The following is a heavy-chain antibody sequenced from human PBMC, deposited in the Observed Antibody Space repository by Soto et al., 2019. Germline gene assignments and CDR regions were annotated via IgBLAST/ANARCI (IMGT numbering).Heavy chain of an antibody. CDR1: GFTFSSYS. CDR3: ASPYSSSWYESEYFQH. CDR2: ISSSSSTI. V-gene: IGHV3-48*01. D-gene: IGHD6-13*01. J-gene: IGHJ1*01. Sequence: GGSLRLSCAASGFTFSSYSMNWVRQAPGKGLEWVSYISSSSSTIYYADSVKGRFTISRDNAKNSLYLQMNSLRAEDTAVYYCASPYSSSWYESEYFQHWGQGTLVTVSS.